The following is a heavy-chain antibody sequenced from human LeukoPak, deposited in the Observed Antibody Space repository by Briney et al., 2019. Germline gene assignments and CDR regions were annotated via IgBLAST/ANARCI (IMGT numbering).Heavy chain of an antibody. Sequence: PSETLSLTCIVSGGSISSYYWSWIRQPPGKGLEWIGYIYYSGSTNYNPSLKSRVTISVDTSKNQFSLKLSSVTAADTAVYYCATIYGDSPPSHYYYMDVWGKGTTVTISS. CDR2: IYYSGST. V-gene: IGHV4-59*12. CDR3: ATIYGDSPPSHYYYMDV. J-gene: IGHJ6*03. CDR1: GGSISSYY. D-gene: IGHD4-17*01.